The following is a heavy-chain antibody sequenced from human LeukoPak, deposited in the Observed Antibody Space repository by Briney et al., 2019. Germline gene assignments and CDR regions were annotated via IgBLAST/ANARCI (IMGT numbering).Heavy chain of an antibody. CDR1: GGSISSGDYY. D-gene: IGHD2-15*01. Sequence: SETLSLTCTVSGGSISSGDYYWGWIRQPPGKGLEWIGYIYYSGSTYYNPSLKSRVTISVDTSKNQFSLKLSSVTAADTAVYYCARVHCSGGSCLLDYGMDVWGQGTTVTVSS. J-gene: IGHJ6*02. V-gene: IGHV4-30-4*01. CDR3: ARVHCSGGSCLLDYGMDV. CDR2: IYYSGST.